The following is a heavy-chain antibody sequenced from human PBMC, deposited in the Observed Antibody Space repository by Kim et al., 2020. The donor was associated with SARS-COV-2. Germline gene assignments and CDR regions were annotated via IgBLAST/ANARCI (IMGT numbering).Heavy chain of an antibody. CDR2: IYYSGST. CDR1: GGSISSSSYY. Sequence: SETLSLTCTVSGGSISSSSYYWGWIRQPPGKGLEWIGSIYYSGSTYYNPSLKSRVTISVDTSKNQFSLKLSSVTAADTAVYYCARLGGGRWQSGGMDVWGQGTTVTVSS. CDR3: ARLGGGRWQSGGMDV. J-gene: IGHJ6*02. D-gene: IGHD3-10*01. V-gene: IGHV4-39*01.